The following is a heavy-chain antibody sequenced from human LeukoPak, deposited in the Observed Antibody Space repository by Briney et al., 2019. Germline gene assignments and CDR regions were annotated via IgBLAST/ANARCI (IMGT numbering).Heavy chain of an antibody. J-gene: IGHJ4*02. Sequence: GGSLRHSCSASGFTLRSSAMSWVRPPPGKGLEWVSAISGDGGTISHAASVRGRFTIPRDNAKNTLFLQMSSLRAGDTALYCCAKELYGNPSGYWGQGTRVTVSS. CDR3: AKELYGNPSGY. CDR2: ISGDGGTI. CDR1: GFTLRSSA. V-gene: IGHV3-23*01. D-gene: IGHD2-8*01.